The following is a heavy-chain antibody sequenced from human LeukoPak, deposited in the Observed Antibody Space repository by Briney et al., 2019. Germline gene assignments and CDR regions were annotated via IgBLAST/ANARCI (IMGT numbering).Heavy chain of an antibody. J-gene: IGHJ6*03. D-gene: IGHD3-22*01. Sequence: SETLSLTCTVSGGSISSGSYYWSWIRQPAGKGLEWIGRIYTSGSTNYNPSLKSRVTISVDTSKNQFSLTLASVTAADTAVYYCATTSGYRNYYYYYIDVWGKGTTVTVSS. CDR2: IYTSGST. CDR3: ATTSGYRNYYYYYIDV. CDR1: GGSISSGSYY. V-gene: IGHV4-61*02.